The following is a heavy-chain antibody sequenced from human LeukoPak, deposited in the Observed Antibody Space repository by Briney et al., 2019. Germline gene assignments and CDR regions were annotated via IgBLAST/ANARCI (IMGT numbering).Heavy chain of an antibody. V-gene: IGHV3-30*18. Sequence: GGSLRLSCAASGFTFSTFGMHWVRQAPGKGLEWVALISQDGDNKYYADSVKGQFTISRDNSKHTLYLQMNSLRAEDTAVYYCAKDRQPGGMGDYWGQGTLVTVSS. CDR1: GFTFSTFG. CDR2: ISQDGDNK. CDR3: AKDRQPGGMGDY. J-gene: IGHJ4*02. D-gene: IGHD2-2*01.